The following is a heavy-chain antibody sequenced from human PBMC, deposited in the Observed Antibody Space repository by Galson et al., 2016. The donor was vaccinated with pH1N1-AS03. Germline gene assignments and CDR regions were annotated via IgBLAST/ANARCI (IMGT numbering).Heavy chain of an antibody. V-gene: IGHV3-7*01. CDR2: IKEDGSAE. CDR1: GFTFSTYW. J-gene: IGHJ4*02. D-gene: IGHD5-12*01. CDR3: ARDAPGYGGYVE. Sequence: SLRLSCAASGFTFSTYWMSWVRQAPGKGLEWVANIKEDGSAEYYVDSVKGRFTISRDNAKNSLYLQIDSLRGEDTAVYYCARDAPGYGGYVEWGQGTLVTVSS.